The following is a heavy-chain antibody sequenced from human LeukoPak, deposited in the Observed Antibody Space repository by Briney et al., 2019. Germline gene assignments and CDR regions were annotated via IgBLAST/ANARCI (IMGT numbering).Heavy chain of an antibody. CDR2: VYYTGTT. J-gene: IGHJ4*02. D-gene: IGHD6-19*01. CDR3: ARNVGWYSHDS. Sequence: PSESLSLTCTVSGASISAHYWSWIRQPPGKGLEYIGDVYYTGTTNYNPSLKSRVTMSVDTSKNQFSLRLTSVTAADAAVYYCARNVGWYSHDSWGQGTLVTVSS. CDR1: GASISAHY. V-gene: IGHV4-59*11.